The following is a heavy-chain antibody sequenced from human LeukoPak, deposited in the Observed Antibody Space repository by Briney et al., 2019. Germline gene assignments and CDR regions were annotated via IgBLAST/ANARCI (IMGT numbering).Heavy chain of an antibody. CDR2: IIPIFGTA. CDR3: AGREGSGYNYYYYMDV. Sequence: SVKVSCMASGGTFSSYAISWVRQAPGQGLEWMGGIIPIFGTANYAQKFQGRVTITADESTSTAYMELSSLRSEDTAVYYCAGREGSGYNYYYYMDVWGKGTTVTVSS. D-gene: IGHD1-26*01. J-gene: IGHJ6*03. V-gene: IGHV1-69*13. CDR1: GGTFSSYA.